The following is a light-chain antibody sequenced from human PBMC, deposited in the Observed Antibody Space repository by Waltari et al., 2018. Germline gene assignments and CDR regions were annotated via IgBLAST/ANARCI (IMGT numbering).Light chain of an antibody. CDR2: GAS. Sequence: EIVLTQSPATLSVSPGERATLSCRASQSVINNLAWYQQKPGQAPRLLIYGASRRTSDVPVRFRGSGSGTEFTLTISSLRSGDSAMYYCHQYNTWPKTFGQGTKVEI. CDR1: QSVINN. V-gene: IGKV3-15*01. J-gene: IGKJ1*01. CDR3: HQYNTWPKT.